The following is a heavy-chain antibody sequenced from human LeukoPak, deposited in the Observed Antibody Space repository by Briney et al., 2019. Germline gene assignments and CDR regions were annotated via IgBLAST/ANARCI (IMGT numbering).Heavy chain of an antibody. D-gene: IGHD2-2*01. CDR3: ARLQYCSGTSCYWFDP. CDR1: GGSISSGGYY. J-gene: IGHJ5*02. Sequence: SETLSLTCTVSGGSISSGGYYWSWLRQHPGKGLEWIGYIYYSGSTYYNPSLKSRVTISVDTSKNQFSLRLSSVTAADTAVYYCARLQYCSGTSCYWFDPWGQGTLVTVSS. CDR2: IYYSGST. V-gene: IGHV4-31*03.